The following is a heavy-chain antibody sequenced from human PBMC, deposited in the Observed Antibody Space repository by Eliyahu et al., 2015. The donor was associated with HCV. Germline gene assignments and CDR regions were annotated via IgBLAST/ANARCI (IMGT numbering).Heavy chain of an antibody. V-gene: IGHV1-69*01. CDR2: XLXVFGSS. Sequence: EMKKPGSSVKVSCKASGGTFRTLSINWVRQAPGQGLEWMGRXLXVFGSSXYXXKFQGXVXITADESTATAYLELNSLTSDDTAIFYCATVRASVTHRAEYFQHWGQGTLVTVS. CDR1: GGTFRTLS. J-gene: IGHJ1*01. D-gene: IGHD5/OR15-5a*01. CDR3: ATVRASVTHRAEYFQH.